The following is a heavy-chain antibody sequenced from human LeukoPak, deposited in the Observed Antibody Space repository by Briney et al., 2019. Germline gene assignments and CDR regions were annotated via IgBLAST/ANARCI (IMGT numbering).Heavy chain of an antibody. CDR1: GGSISSYY. CDR3: ARTGYHAFDI. CDR2: IYYSGST. D-gene: IGHD3-9*01. J-gene: IGHJ3*02. Sequence: SETLSLTCTVSGGSISSYYWSWIRQPPGKGLEWIGYIYYSGSTTYNPSLKSRVTISVDTSKNQFSLKLSSVTAADTAVYYCARTGYHAFDIWGQGTMVTVSS. V-gene: IGHV4-59*01.